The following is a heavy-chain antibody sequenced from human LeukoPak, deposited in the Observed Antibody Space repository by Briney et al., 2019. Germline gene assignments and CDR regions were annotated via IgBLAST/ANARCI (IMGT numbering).Heavy chain of an antibody. V-gene: IGHV3-23*01. CDR1: GFTFSSSA. Sequence: GGSLRLSCAASGFTFSSSAVSWVRQVPGKGLEWVSGISASGGSTYYADSVRGRFTISRDNSKNTLYVQMNSLRDEDTAVYYCAKDPVNWGQDSGTFDIWGQGTMVTVSS. CDR2: ISASGGST. J-gene: IGHJ3*02. CDR3: AKDPVNWGQDSGTFDI. D-gene: IGHD3-16*01.